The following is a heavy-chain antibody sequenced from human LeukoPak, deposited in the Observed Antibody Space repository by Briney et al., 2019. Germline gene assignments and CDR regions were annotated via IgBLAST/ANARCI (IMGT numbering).Heavy chain of an antibody. V-gene: IGHV3-23*01. CDR3: AKDRGVMEWSTN. CDR1: GFTFISYA. CDR2: ISGGGGST. D-gene: IGHD3-3*01. Sequence: GGSLRLSCAASGFTFISYAMSWVRQAPGKGLEWVSSISGGGGSTYYGDSVKGRFTISRDNSRNTLYLQMNSLRPEDTAIYYCAKDRGVMEWSTNWGQGTLVTVSS. J-gene: IGHJ4*02.